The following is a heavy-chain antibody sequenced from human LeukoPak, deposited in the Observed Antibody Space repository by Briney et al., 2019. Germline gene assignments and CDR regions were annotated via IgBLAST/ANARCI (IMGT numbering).Heavy chain of an antibody. Sequence: PGGSLRLSCAASGFTFSSYWMHWVRQAPGEGLVWVSRINSDGSTTGYADSVKGRLTISRDNAKNTLYLQMNSLRAEDTAVYYCAKVQGKITFAFDIWGQGTMVTVSS. V-gene: IGHV3-74*01. D-gene: IGHD3-16*01. CDR1: GFTFSSYW. J-gene: IGHJ3*02. CDR3: AKVQGKITFAFDI. CDR2: INSDGSTT.